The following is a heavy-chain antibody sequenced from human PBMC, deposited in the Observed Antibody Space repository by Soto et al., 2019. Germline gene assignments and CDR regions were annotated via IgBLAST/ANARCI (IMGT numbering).Heavy chain of an antibody. V-gene: IGHV3-53*01. J-gene: IGHJ6*02. CDR1: GFTVSSNY. Sequence: GSLRLSCAASGFTVSSNYMSWVRQAPGKGLEWVSVIYSGGSTYYADSVKGRFTISRDNSKNTLYLQMNSLRAEDTAVYYCASPEGGKDYYYYYGMDVWGQGTTVTVSS. D-gene: IGHD2-15*01. CDR3: ASPEGGKDYYYYYGMDV. CDR2: IYSGGST.